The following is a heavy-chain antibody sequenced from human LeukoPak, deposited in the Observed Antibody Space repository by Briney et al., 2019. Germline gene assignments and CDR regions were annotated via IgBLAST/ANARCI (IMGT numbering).Heavy chain of an antibody. Sequence: GGSLRLSCAASGFTFSSYGMHWVRQAPGKGLEWVAVIWHDGSNKYYADSVKGRFTISRDNSKNTLYLQMNSLGAEDTAVYYCARDIVVVTGGWFDPWGQGTLVTVSS. CDR1: GFTFSSYG. CDR3: ARDIVVVTGGWFDP. D-gene: IGHD2-21*02. J-gene: IGHJ5*02. V-gene: IGHV3-33*01. CDR2: IWHDGSNK.